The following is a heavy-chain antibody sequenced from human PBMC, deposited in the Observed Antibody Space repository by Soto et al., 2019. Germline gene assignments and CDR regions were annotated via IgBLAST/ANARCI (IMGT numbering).Heavy chain of an antibody. D-gene: IGHD2-21*02. CDR2: ISYDGSKK. J-gene: IGHJ6*02. CDR3: AKAGHPTDYYYYGMDV. Sequence: QVQLVESGGGVVQPGRSLRLSCVASGFTFSNNGMHWVRQAPGKGLEWVAVISYDGSKKYYADSVKGRFTISRDNSKNTRYLPMNSLRADDTAVYYCAKAGHPTDYYYYGMDVWGQGTTVTVSS. V-gene: IGHV3-30*18. CDR1: GFTFSNNG.